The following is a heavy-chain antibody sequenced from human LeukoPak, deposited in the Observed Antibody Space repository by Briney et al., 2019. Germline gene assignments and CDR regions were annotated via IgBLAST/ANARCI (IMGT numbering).Heavy chain of an antibody. CDR3: ARHPLQQWLVRSDYYYMDV. V-gene: IGHV4-34*01. J-gene: IGHJ6*03. D-gene: IGHD6-19*01. CDR1: GGSFNDYY. Sequence: SETLSLTCAVYGGSFNDYYWSWIRQPPGKGLEWIGEINHSGSTNYNPSLKSRVTISIDTSKKQFSLKLSSVTAADTAVYYCARHPLQQWLVRSDYYYMDVWGKGTTVTISS. CDR2: INHSGST.